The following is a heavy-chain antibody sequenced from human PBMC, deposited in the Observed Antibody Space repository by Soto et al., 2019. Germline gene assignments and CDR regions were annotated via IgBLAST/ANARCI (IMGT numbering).Heavy chain of an antibody. CDR1: GGTFSSYA. V-gene: IGHV1-69*13. D-gene: IGHD6-13*01. J-gene: IGHJ6*02. CDR2: IIPIFGTA. CDR3: ARGEVRAGIAAAGTDSDYYYYGMDV. Sequence: SVKVSCKASGGTFSSYAISWVRQAPGQGLEWMGGIIPIFGTANYAQKFQGRVTITADESTSTAYMELSSLRSEDTAVYYCARGEVRAGIAAAGTDSDYYYYGMDVWGQGTTVTVSS.